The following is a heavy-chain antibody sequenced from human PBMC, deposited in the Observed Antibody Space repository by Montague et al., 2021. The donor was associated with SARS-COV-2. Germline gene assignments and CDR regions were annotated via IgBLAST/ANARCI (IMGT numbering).Heavy chain of an antibody. CDR2: ISYIGKT. V-gene: IGHV4-38-2*02. Sequence: SETLSLTCSVSGYSISSGYYWGWIRQPPGKGLEWVGCISYIGKTYYSPSLKSRLTISLDSSKNQFSLQARSVTAADTAVYYCVRVLDNHVRDYWGQGILVTVSS. J-gene: IGHJ4*02. CDR1: GYSISSGYY. CDR3: VRVLDNHVRDY. D-gene: IGHD3/OR15-3a*01.